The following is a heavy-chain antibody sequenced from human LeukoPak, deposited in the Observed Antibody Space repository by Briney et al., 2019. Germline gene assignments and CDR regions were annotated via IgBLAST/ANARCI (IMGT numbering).Heavy chain of an antibody. CDR3: ARAEEGSYYFDY. D-gene: IGHD1-26*01. J-gene: IGHJ4*02. CDR1: GYSISSGYY. CDR2: IYHSGGT. Sequence: SETLSLTCTVSGYSISSGYYWGWIRQPPGKGLEWIGSIYHSGGTYSNPSLKSRVTISVDTSKNQFSLKLSSVTAADTAVYYCARAEEGSYYFDYWGQGNLVTVSS. V-gene: IGHV4-38-2*02.